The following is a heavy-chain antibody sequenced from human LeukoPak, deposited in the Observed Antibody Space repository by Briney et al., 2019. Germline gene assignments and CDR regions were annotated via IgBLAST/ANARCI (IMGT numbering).Heavy chain of an antibody. CDR1: GFTFSSYG. CDR3: ARVGAYGAGSYSYYYGMDV. D-gene: IGHD3-10*01. Sequence: AESLTLSCAACGFTFSSYGMHWVRQPPGKGLQGVAVVWYVGSNNYYPHSVKGPFNISSKNSKNTLYLQMNRLRAEDTAVYYCARVGAYGAGSYSYYYGMDVWGQGTTVTVSS. J-gene: IGHJ6*02. CDR2: VWYVGSNN. V-gene: IGHV3-33*01.